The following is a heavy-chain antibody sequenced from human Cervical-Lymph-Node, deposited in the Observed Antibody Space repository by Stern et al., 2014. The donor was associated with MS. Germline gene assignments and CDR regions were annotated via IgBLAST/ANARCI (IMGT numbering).Heavy chain of an antibody. J-gene: IGHJ5*02. CDR2: IYYSGST. CDR1: GGSIRSGYYY. Sequence: QVQLQESGPGLVKPSQTLSLTCTVSGGSIRSGYYYWIWIRQPPGKGLEWIGYIYYSGSTYYTPSLKSRVTISVDTSKNQFSLKLSSVTAADTAVYYCASANCSSTSCPNWFDPWGQGTLVTVSS. V-gene: IGHV4-30-4*01. D-gene: IGHD2-2*01. CDR3: ASANCSSTSCPNWFDP.